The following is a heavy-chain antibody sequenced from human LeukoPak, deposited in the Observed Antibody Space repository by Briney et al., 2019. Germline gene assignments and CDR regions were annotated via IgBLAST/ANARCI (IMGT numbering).Heavy chain of an antibody. V-gene: IGHV7-4-1*02. D-gene: IGHD4-17*01. Sequence: ASVKVSCKASGYTFTSYAMNWVRQAPGQGLEWMGWIDTNTGNPTYAQGFTGRFVFSLDTSVSTAYLQISSLKAEDTAVYYCARSSDYGDQNDAFDIWGQGTMVTVSS. CDR3: ARSSDYGDQNDAFDI. CDR2: IDTNTGNP. J-gene: IGHJ3*02. CDR1: GYTFTSYA.